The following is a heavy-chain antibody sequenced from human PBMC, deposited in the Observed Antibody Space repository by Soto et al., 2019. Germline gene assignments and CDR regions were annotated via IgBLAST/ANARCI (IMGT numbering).Heavy chain of an antibody. CDR1: VFTFSSYE. V-gene: IGHV3-48*03. CDR3: GRDPGCSYGDCSTLDL. Sequence: EVQLVESGGDLVQPGGSLRLSCAASVFTFSSYEMNWVRQAPGKGLEWVSYISRSGDMTSYAIDVQGRFTTSRDNTENFLHLQMNNMRAEDTAVYYCGRDPGCSYGDCSTLDLWGQGTPVTVSS. CDR2: ISRSGDMT. D-gene: IGHD2-21*01. J-gene: IGHJ5*02.